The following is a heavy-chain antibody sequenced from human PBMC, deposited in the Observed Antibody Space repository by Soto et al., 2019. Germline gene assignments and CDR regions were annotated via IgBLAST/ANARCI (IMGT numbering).Heavy chain of an antibody. D-gene: IGHD3-3*01. CDR2: IWYDGSNK. CDR3: ARDRVFWSGLGYYYYMDV. Sequence: RGPLRLSCAASGFTFSSYGMHWVRQAPGKGLEWVAVIWYDGSNKYYADSVKGRFTISRDNSKNTLYLQMNSLRAEDTAVYYCARDRVFWSGLGYYYYMDVWGKGTTVTVSS. J-gene: IGHJ6*03. V-gene: IGHV3-33*01. CDR1: GFTFSSYG.